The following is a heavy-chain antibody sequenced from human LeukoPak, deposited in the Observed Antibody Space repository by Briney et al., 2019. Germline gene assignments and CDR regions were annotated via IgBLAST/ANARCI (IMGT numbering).Heavy chain of an antibody. CDR1: GYTFTSYG. V-gene: IGHV1-18*01. CDR3: AVDSSSWTFDY. J-gene: IGHJ4*02. D-gene: IGHD6-13*01. Sequence: GASVKVSCKASGYTFTSYGISWVRQAPGQGLEWMGWISAYNGNTNYAQKFQGRVTITTDESTSAAYMELSSLRSEDTAVYYCAVDSSSWTFDYWGQGTLVTVSS. CDR2: ISAYNGNT.